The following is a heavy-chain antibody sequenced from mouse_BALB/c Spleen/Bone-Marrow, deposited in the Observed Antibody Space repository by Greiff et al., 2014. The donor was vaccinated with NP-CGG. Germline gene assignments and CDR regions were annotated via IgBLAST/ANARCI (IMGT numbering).Heavy chain of an antibody. J-gene: IGHJ4*01. V-gene: IGHV1S81*02. CDR3: SRGRQDALDY. D-gene: IGHD3-2*01. CDR1: GYTFTSYY. CDR2: INPSNDGT. Sequence: VKLVESGAELVKPGASVKLSCKASGYTFTSYYMYWVKQRPGQGLEWFGEINPSNDGTNFNEKFKNKATLTVDKSSSTAYMQLSSLTSEDSAVYYCSRGRQDALDYWGQGTSVTVSS.